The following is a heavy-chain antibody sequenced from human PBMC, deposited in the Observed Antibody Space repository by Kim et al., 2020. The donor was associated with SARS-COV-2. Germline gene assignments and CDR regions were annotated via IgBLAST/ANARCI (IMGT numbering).Heavy chain of an antibody. Sequence: ASVKVSCKVSGYTLTELSMHWVRQAPGKGLEWMGGFDPEDGETIYAQKFQGRVTMTEDTSTDTAYMELSSLRSEDTAVYYCATDLRGEVGYYYGMDVWGQGTTVTVSS. J-gene: IGHJ6*02. CDR1: GYTLTELS. V-gene: IGHV1-24*01. CDR2: FDPEDGET. CDR3: ATDLRGEVGYYYGMDV. D-gene: IGHD3-10*01.